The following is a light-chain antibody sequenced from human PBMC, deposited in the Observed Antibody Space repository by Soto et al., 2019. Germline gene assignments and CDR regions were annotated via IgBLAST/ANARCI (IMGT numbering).Light chain of an antibody. CDR2: AAS. CDR1: QGILDY. Sequence: DIQMTQSPSSLSASVGDRVTITCRASQGILDYVAWFQQKPGKAPRLLIFAASTLHSGVPSRFRGSGAGTDFTLTISSLQPEDAATYYCQKYNTAPQTFGQGTTVEIK. J-gene: IGKJ1*01. CDR3: QKYNTAPQT. V-gene: IGKV1-27*01.